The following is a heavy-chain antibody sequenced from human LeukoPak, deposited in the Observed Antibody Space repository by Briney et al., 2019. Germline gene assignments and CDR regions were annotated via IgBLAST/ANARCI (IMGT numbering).Heavy chain of an antibody. D-gene: IGHD3-10*01. V-gene: IGHV3-30*02. J-gene: IGHJ6*03. CDR3: ARGHYYGSGSYKYYYYYMDV. CDR1: GFTFSDYS. CDR2: IRSDGSYK. Sequence: PGGSLRLSCAASGFTFSDYSMHWVRQAPGKGLNWVAFIRSDGSYKYYADSVKGRFTISRDNSKNTLYLQMNSLRAEDTAVYYCARGHYYGSGSYKYYYYYMDVWGKGTTVTVSS.